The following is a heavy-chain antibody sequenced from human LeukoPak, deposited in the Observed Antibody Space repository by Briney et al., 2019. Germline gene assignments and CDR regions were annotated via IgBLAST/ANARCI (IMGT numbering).Heavy chain of an antibody. J-gene: IGHJ4*02. CDR1: GDSVSSNSAA. V-gene: IGHV6-1*01. CDR2: TYYRAKWFN. CDR3: AREAGSSWFFGNFDY. D-gene: IGHD6-13*01. Sequence: SQTLSLTCAISGDSVSSNSAAWNWIRQSPSRGLEWLGRTYYRAKWFNDSAVSVRSRITLNPDTTKNHFSLQLNSVTPEDTAAYHCAREAGSSWFFGNFDYWGPGALVTVSS.